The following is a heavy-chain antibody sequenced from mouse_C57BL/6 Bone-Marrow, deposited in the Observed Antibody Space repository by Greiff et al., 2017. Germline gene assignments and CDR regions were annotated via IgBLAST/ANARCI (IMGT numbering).Heavy chain of an antibody. V-gene: IGHV1-19*01. CDR1: GYTFTDYY. CDR2: INPYNGGT. Sequence: VQLQQSGPVLVKPGASVKMSCKASGYTFTDYYMNWVKQSHGKSLEWIGVINPYNGGTSYNQKFKGKATLTVDKSSSTAYMELNSLTSEDSAVYYCARIWRYFDVWAQGPRSPSPQ. J-gene: IGHJ1*03. CDR3: ARIWRYFDV.